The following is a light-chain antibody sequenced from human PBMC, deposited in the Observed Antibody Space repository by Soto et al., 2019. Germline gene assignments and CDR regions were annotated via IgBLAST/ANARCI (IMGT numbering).Light chain of an antibody. V-gene: IGKV3-20*01. CDR3: HQYGLSPMVT. CDR2: GAF. Sequence: EIVLTQSPGTLSLSPGERATLSCRASQSLTDNYLAWYQHKPGQAPRLLIYGAFSRATGIPDRFSGSVSGTDFTLTINRLQPEDFALYYCHQYGLSPMVTFGPGTKVDIK. CDR1: QSLTDNY. J-gene: IGKJ3*01.